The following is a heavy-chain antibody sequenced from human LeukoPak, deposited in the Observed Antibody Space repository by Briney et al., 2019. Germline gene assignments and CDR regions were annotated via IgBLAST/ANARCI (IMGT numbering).Heavy chain of an antibody. D-gene: IGHD6-13*01. Sequence: AGGSLRLSCAASEFTFSSYGMHWVRQAPGKGLEWVAYISGSGYTIHYADSVKGRFTISRDNAKNSLSLQMNTLRDEDSAVYYCVREAAAALDWGHGTLVTVSS. CDR1: EFTFSSYG. CDR2: ISGSGYTI. V-gene: IGHV3-48*02. J-gene: IGHJ4*01. CDR3: VREAAAALD.